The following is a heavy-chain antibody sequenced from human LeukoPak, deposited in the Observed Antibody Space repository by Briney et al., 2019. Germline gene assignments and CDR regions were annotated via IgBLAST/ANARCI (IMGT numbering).Heavy chain of an antibody. V-gene: IGHV1-18*01. CDR2: VSTYNGNT. J-gene: IGHJ4*02. CDR1: GYTFTSYG. D-gene: IGHD1-26*01. Sequence: GASVKVSCKASGYTFTSYGISWARQAPGQGLEWMGWVSTYNGNTKYAQNLQGRVTSTTDTSTSTAYMELRSLRSGDTAMYYCARQSTGSYYSPIDYWGQGTLVTVSS. CDR3: ARQSTGSYYSPIDY.